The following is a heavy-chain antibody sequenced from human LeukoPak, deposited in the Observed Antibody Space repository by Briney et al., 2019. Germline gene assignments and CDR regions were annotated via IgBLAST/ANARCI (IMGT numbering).Heavy chain of an antibody. CDR1: GYTFTSYY. J-gene: IGHJ5*02. Sequence: ASVKVSCKASGYTFTSYYMHWVRQAPGQGLEWMGIINPSGGSTSYAQKFQGRVTMTRDTSTSTVYMELSSLRSEDTAVYYCARDGASDTMATIYGDNWFDPWGQGTLVTVSS. D-gene: IGHD5-24*01. CDR3: ARDGASDTMATIYGDNWFDP. V-gene: IGHV1-46*01. CDR2: INPSGGST.